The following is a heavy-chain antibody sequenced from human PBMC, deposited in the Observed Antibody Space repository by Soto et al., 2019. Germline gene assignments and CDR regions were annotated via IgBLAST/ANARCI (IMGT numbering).Heavy chain of an antibody. CDR1: GFTFSSYA. CDR3: AKGGVSTAARGDC. J-gene: IGHJ4*02. CDR2: ISDSGGST. V-gene: IGHV3-23*01. Sequence: GGSLRLPCAASGFTFSSYAMSWVRQAPGKGLEWVSGISDSGGSTYYADSVKGRFTISRDNSKNTLYLQMNSLRVEDTAVYYCAKGGVSTAARGDCWGQGTQVTVSS. D-gene: IGHD6-6*01.